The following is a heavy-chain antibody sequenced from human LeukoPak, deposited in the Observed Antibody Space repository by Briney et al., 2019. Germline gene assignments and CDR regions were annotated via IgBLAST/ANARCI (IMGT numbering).Heavy chain of an antibody. CDR1: GFTFSSYG. Sequence: SGGSLRLSCAASGFTFSSYGMHWVRQAPGKGLEWVAFIRYDGSNKYYADSVKGRFTISRDNSKNTLYLQMNSLRAEDTAVYYCAKDGWDIVVVPAAPIPLDYWGQGTLVTVSS. J-gene: IGHJ4*02. CDR2: IRYDGSNK. V-gene: IGHV3-30*02. CDR3: AKDGWDIVVVPAAPIPLDY. D-gene: IGHD2-2*01.